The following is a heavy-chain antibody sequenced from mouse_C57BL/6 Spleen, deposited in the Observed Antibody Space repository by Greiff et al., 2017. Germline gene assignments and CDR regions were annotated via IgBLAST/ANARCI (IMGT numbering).Heavy chain of an antibody. CDR1: GFSFNTYA. D-gene: IGHD6-2*01. CDR3: LRGALSGPHDY. V-gene: IGHV10-1*01. CDR2: IRSKSNNYAT. J-gene: IGHJ2*01. Sequence: EVMLVASGGGLVQPKGSLKFSCAASGFSFNTYAMNWVRQAPGKGLEWVARIRSKSNNYATYYADSVKDRFTISRDDSESMLYLQMNNLKTEDTAMYFCLRGALSGPHDYWGPGTTLTVSS.